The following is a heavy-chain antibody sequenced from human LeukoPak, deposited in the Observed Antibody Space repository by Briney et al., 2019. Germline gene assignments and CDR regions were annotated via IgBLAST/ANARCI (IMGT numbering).Heavy chain of an antibody. CDR3: ARGGSYGADYYYYMDV. CDR1: GYTFTGYY. J-gene: IGHJ6*03. CDR2: INPNSGGT. D-gene: IGHD5-18*01. Sequence: ASVKVSCKASGYTFTGYYMHWVRQAPGQGLEWMGWINPNSGGTNYAQKFQGRVTMTRDTSISTAYMELSRLRSDDTAVYYCARGGSYGADYYYYMDVWGKGTTVTVSS. V-gene: IGHV1-2*02.